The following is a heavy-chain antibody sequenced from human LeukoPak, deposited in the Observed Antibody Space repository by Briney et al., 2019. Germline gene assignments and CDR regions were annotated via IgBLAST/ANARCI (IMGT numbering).Heavy chain of an antibody. J-gene: IGHJ4*02. CDR1: GESFSGYY. D-gene: IGHD3-3*01. Sequence: PSETLSLTCAVYGESFSGYYWSWVRQPPGKGLEWIGEINHSGSTNFNPALKSRGTISVDASKSQSYLSLRSVNAADTAVYYCARVEGPMRYWGQGTLVTVSS. V-gene: IGHV4-34*01. CDR3: ARVEGPMRY. CDR2: INHSGST.